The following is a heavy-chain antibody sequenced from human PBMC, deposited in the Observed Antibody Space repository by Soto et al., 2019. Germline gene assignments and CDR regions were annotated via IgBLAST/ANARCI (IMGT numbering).Heavy chain of an antibody. CDR1: GYTFTGYY. Sequence: ASVKVSCRASGYTFTGYYMHWVRQAPGQGLEWMGWINPNSGGTNYAQKFQGWVTMTRDTSISTAYMELSRLRSDDTAVYYCARSIAARYNWFDPWGQGTLVTVSS. CDR3: ARSIAARYNWFDP. J-gene: IGHJ5*02. D-gene: IGHD6-6*01. V-gene: IGHV1-2*04. CDR2: INPNSGGT.